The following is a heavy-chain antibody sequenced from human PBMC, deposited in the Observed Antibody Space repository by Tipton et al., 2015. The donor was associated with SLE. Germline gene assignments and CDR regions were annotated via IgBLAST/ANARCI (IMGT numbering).Heavy chain of an antibody. V-gene: IGHV3-43D*04. CDR1: GFTSDDYA. D-gene: IGHD6-19*01. Sequence: SLRLSCAASGFTSDDYAMHWVRQAPGKGLEWVSLISWDGGSTYYAESVKGRFTISRDNSKNSLYLQMNSLRAEDTALYYCAKGNSGWYYFDYWGQGTLVTVSS. CDR3: AKGNSGWYYFDY. CDR2: ISWDGGST. J-gene: IGHJ4*02.